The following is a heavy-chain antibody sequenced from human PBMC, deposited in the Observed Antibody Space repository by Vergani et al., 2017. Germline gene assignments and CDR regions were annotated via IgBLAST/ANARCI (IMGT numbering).Heavy chain of an antibody. V-gene: IGHV4-61*02. CDR1: GGSISAGYYF. Sequence: QVQLQASGPGRVKPSQTLTLTCTMSGGSISAGYYFWSWIRQPAGKGLEWLGHISASGNASHSPSLKTRVSMSVDTSKNQFSLTVTSVPAADTAIYFCARRSGGYYSGGKVHPLRTAFDVWVHGTVVTVSS. CDR2: ISASGNA. CDR3: ARRSGGYYSGGKVHPLRTAFDV. J-gene: IGHJ3*01. D-gene: IGHD4-23*01.